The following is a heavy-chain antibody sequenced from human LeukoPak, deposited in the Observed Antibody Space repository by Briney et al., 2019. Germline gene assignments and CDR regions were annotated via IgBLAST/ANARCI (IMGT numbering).Heavy chain of an antibody. V-gene: IGHV3-74*01. J-gene: IGHJ4*02. D-gene: IGHD1-7*01. Sequence: GGSLRLSCAASGFTFSSCWMHWVRQAPGKGLVWVARINSDGSSTSYADSVKGRFTISRDNAKNTLYLQMSSLRAEDTAVYYCTTDQQNYPFDYWGQGALVTVSS. CDR1: GFTFSSCW. CDR2: INSDGSST. CDR3: TTDQQNYPFDY.